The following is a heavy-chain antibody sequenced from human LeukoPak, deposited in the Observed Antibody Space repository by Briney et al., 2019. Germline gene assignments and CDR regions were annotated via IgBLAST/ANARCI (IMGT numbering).Heavy chain of an antibody. V-gene: IGHV4-39*01. CDR3: ARRSITIFGVANDAFDI. J-gene: IGHJ3*02. CDR2: IYYSGST. CDR1: GGSISSSSYY. Sequence: SETLSLTCTVSGGSISSSSYYWGWIRQPPGKGLEWIGSIYYSGSTYYNPSLKSRVTISVDTSKDQFSPKLSSVTAADTAVYYCARRSITIFGVANDAFDIWGQGTMVTVSS. D-gene: IGHD3-3*01.